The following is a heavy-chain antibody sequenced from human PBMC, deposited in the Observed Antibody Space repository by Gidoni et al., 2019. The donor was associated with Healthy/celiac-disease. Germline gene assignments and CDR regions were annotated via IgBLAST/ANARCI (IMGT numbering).Heavy chain of an antibody. D-gene: IGHD5-18*01. CDR2: IGGSGGST. CDR3: AKSVVYSYDLFDY. CDR1: GFTFSSYA. Sequence: EVQLLESGGGLVQPGGSLRLSCAASGFTFSSYAMSWVRQAPGKGLEWVSAIGGSGGSTYYADSVKGRFTISRDNSKNTLYLQMNSLRAEDTAVYYCAKSVVYSYDLFDYWGQGTLVTVSS. J-gene: IGHJ4*02. V-gene: IGHV3-23*01.